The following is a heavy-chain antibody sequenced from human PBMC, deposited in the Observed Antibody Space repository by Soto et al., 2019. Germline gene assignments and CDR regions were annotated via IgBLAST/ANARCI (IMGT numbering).Heavy chain of an antibody. D-gene: IGHD5-12*01. CDR1: GLTVSNSY. CDR2: IYSGGST. V-gene: IGHV3-66*01. Sequence: EVQLVESGGGLVQPGGSMRLSCAASGLTVSNSYMSWVRQAPGKGLEWVSAIYSGGSTYYADSVKGRFTISRDNSKNTLYLQTNSLRAEDTAVYYCARASGRDGYNSGFVYWAQGTLVTVSS. CDR3: ARASGRDGYNSGFVY. J-gene: IGHJ4*02.